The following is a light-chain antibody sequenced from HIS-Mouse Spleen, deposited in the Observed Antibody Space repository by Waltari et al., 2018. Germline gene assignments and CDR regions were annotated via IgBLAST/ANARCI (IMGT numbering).Light chain of an antibody. J-gene: IGLJ1*01. Sequence: QSALTQPPSASGSPGQSVTISCTGTSSDVGGSNSVPWYQQHPGKAPKLMIYEVSKRPSGVPDRFSGSKSGNTASLTVSGLQAEDEADYYCSSYAGSNNLGVFGTGTKVTVL. V-gene: IGLV2-8*01. CDR3: SSYAGSNNLGV. CDR2: EVS. CDR1: SSDVGGSNS.